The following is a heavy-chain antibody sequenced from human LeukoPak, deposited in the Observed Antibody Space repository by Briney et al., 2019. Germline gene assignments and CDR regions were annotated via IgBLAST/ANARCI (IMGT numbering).Heavy chain of an antibody. Sequence: PSETLSLTCTVSGGSISSYYLSWIRQPPGQGLEWIGYIYYSGSTNYNPSLKSRVTISVDTSKNQFSLKLSSVTAADTAVYYCARLSYYDSSGYYYVRWGWFDPWGQGTLVTVSS. V-gene: IGHV4-59*08. D-gene: IGHD3-22*01. CDR1: GGSISSYY. J-gene: IGHJ5*02. CDR2: IYYSGST. CDR3: ARLSYYDSSGYYYVRWGWFDP.